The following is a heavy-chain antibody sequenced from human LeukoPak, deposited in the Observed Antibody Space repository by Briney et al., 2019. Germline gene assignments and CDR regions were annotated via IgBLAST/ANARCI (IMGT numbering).Heavy chain of an antibody. V-gene: IGHV4-61*08. J-gene: IGHJ6*02. CDR2: IYYSGST. D-gene: IGHD3-16*01. CDR1: GGSISSGGYY. CDR3: ASSPGYVFYYGMDV. Sequence: SETLSLTCTVSGGSISSGGYYWSWIRQHPGKGLEWIGYIYYSGSTNYNPSLKSRVTMSVDTSKNQFSLKLSSVTAADTAVYYCASSPGYVFYYGMDVWGQGTTVTVSS.